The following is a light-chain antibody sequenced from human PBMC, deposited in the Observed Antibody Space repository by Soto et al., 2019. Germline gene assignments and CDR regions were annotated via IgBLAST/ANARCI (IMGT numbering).Light chain of an antibody. J-gene: IGKJ1*01. V-gene: IGKV3-11*01. CDR1: QPLNNN. CDR3: QQRSNWPP. CDR2: DAS. Sequence: EIVMTQSPATLSVSPGDRATLSCRAGQPLNNNVAWYQHKPGQAPRLLIYDASNRATGIPARFSGSGSGTDFTLTITSLEPEDSAIYYCQQRSNWPPFGQGTKVDI.